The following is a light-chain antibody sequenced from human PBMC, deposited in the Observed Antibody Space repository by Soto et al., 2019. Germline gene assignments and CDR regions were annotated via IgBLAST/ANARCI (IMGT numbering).Light chain of an antibody. V-gene: IGKV3-20*01. CDR3: HQYGSLPHT. J-gene: IGKJ2*01. CDR1: QSVSGNQ. CDR2: AAS. Sequence: EIVLTQSPGTLSLSPGERAILSCRASQSVSGNQLAWYQQKPGQGPRLLIYAASSRATDIPDRFSGSASGTDFTFIISRLEPEDFGMYYWHQYGSLPHTFGQGTKVESK.